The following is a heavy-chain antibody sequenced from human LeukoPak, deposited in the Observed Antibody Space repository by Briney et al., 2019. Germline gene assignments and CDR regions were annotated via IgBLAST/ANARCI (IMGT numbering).Heavy chain of an antibody. J-gene: IGHJ4*02. D-gene: IGHD5-12*01. CDR1: GFTFSDYY. CDR2: ISSSGSTI. V-gene: IGHV3-11*01. CDR3: ARVSVGPSRRGYSGYTTLDY. Sequence: SGGSLRLSCAASGFTFSDYYMSWIRQAPGKGLEWVSYISSSGSTIYYADSVKGRFTISRDNAKNSLYLQMNSLRAEDTAVYYCARVSVGPSRRGYSGYTTLDYWGQGTLVTVSS.